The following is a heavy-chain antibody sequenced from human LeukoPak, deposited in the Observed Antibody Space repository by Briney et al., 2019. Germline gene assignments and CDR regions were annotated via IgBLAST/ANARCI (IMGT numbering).Heavy chain of an antibody. Sequence: ASVKVSCKASGYTFTNFGISWVRQAPGQGLEWMGWISAYNGNTKYVQKLQGRVTMTTDTSTSTAYMELRSLRSDDTAVYYCARDRSSLTLVRGIIGDYFDYWGQGTLVTVSS. CDR1: GYTFTNFG. CDR2: ISAYNGNT. V-gene: IGHV1-18*01. D-gene: IGHD3-10*01. J-gene: IGHJ4*02. CDR3: ARDRSSLTLVRGIIGDYFDY.